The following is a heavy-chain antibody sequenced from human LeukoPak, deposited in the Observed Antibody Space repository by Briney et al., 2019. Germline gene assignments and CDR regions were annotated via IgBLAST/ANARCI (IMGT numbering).Heavy chain of an antibody. D-gene: IGHD3-3*01. V-gene: IGHV1-2*02. CDR2: INPNSGGT. J-gene: IGHJ5*02. CDR1: GYTFTGYY. Sequence: VASVKVSCKASGYTFTGYYMHWVRQAPGQGLEWMGWINPNSGGTNYAQKFQGRVTMTRNTSISTAYMELSSLRSEDTAVYYCARTRYDFWSGLRFDPWGQGTLVTVSS. CDR3: ARTRYDFWSGLRFDP.